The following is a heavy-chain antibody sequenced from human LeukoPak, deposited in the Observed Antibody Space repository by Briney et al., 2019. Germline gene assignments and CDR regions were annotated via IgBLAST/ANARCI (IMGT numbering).Heavy chain of an antibody. Sequence: PSETLSLTCIVSGYSIISDYFWGWIRQPPGKGLEWIGSIYYSGSTYYNPSLKSRVTISVDTSKNQFSLKLSSVTAADTAVYYCISSGYYPGEYWGQGTLVTVSS. CDR1: GYSIISDYF. V-gene: IGHV4-38-2*02. CDR2: IYYSGST. CDR3: ISSGYYPGEY. J-gene: IGHJ4*02. D-gene: IGHD3-9*01.